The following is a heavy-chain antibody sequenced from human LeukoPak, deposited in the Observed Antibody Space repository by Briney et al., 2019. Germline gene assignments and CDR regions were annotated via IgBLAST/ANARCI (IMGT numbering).Heavy chain of an antibody. Sequence: GGSLRLSCAASGFTFSSYAMSWVRQAPGKGLEWVSAISGSGGSTYYADSVKGRFTISRDNSENTLYLQMNSLRAEDTAVYYSAKGNTIRGYSYGSNYWGQGTLVTVSS. CDR1: GFTFSSYA. J-gene: IGHJ4*02. V-gene: IGHV3-23*01. CDR3: AKGNTIRGYSYGSNY. D-gene: IGHD5-18*01. CDR2: ISGSGGST.